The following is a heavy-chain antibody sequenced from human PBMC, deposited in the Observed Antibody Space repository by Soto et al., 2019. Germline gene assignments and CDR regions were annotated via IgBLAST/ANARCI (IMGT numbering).Heavy chain of an antibody. CDR1: GGPIRTSSHY. Sequence: PSETLSLTSTVSGGPIRTSSHYGCWIRQSPGTGLEWIGSIDESGDSYYNPSLKSRVTILVDTSKNQFSLKLMSVTGADSAIYYCAREGGYVDYWGQGTLVTVPS. CDR3: AREGGYVDY. J-gene: IGHJ4*02. CDR2: IDESGDS. V-gene: IGHV4-39*02. D-gene: IGHD1-1*01.